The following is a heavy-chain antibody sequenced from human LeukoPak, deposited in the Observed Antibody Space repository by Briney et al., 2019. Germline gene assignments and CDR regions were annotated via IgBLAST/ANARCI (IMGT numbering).Heavy chain of an antibody. V-gene: IGHV1-18*01. J-gene: IGHJ4*02. CDR2: INTYNGNA. CDR1: GYTFTTYG. D-gene: IGHD2/OR15-2a*01. Sequence: GASVKVSCKASGYTFTTYGISWVRQAPGQGLEWMGWINTYNGNANSAQKLQDRVTMTRDTSTSTAYMDLRRLRSDDTAVYYCARDCNSGNCYSDSWGQGTLVTVSS. CDR3: ARDCNSGNCYSDS.